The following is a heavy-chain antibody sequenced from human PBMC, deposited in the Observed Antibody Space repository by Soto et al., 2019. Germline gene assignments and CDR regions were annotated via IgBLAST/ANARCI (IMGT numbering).Heavy chain of an antibody. CDR1: GFSLSTSGVG. CDR3: VTTVSYYYGMDV. Sequence: SGPTLVNLTQTLTLTCTFSGFSLSTSGVGVGWIRQPPGKALEWLALIYWDDDKRYSPSLKSRLTITKDTSKNQVVLTMTNMDPVDTATYYCVTTVSYYYGMDVWGQGTTVTVSS. V-gene: IGHV2-5*02. J-gene: IGHJ6*02. D-gene: IGHD4-17*01. CDR2: IYWDDDK.